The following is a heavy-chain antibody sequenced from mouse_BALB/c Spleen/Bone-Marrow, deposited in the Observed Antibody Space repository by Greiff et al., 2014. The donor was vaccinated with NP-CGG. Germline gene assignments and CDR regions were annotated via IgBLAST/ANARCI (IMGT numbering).Heavy chain of an antibody. CDR3: ARYSMITYYYAMDY. V-gene: IGHV5-6*01. Sequence: VQLKESGGDLVKPGGSLKLSCAASGFTFSSYGMSWVRQTPDKRLEWVATISSGGSYTYYPDSVKGRFTISRDNAKNTLYPQMSSLKSEDTAIYYCARYSMITYYYAMDYWGQGTSVTVSS. J-gene: IGHJ4*01. CDR1: GFTFSSYG. D-gene: IGHD2-4*01. CDR2: ISSGGSYT.